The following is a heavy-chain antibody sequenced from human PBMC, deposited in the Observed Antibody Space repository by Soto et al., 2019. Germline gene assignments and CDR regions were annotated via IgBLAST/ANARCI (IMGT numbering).Heavy chain of an antibody. CDR1: GFTFISYS. CDR2: ISGSSRTI. D-gene: IGHD3-10*01. J-gene: IGHJ4*02. Sequence: EVQLVESGGGLVQPGGSLRLSCAASGFTFISYSLNWVRQPPGKGLEGVSYISGSSRTIYYADSVKGRFTISRDNAKNSLYLQMNSLRAEDTAVYYCARANYYGSPGDFDYWGQGTLVTVSS. CDR3: ARANYYGSPGDFDY. V-gene: IGHV3-48*01.